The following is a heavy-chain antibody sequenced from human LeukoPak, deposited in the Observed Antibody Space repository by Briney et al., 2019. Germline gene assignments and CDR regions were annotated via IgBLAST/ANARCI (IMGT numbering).Heavy chain of an antibody. Sequence: GSLRLSCAASGFTFSDYSMNWVRQPPGKGLEWIGEINHSGSTNYNPSLKSRVTISVDTSKNQFSLKLSSVTAADTAVYYCARVGAVDCSSTSCFFDHAFDIWGQGTMVTVSS. J-gene: IGHJ3*02. V-gene: IGHV4-34*01. CDR2: INHSGST. D-gene: IGHD2-2*01. CDR1: GFTFSDYS. CDR3: ARVGAVDCSSTSCFFDHAFDI.